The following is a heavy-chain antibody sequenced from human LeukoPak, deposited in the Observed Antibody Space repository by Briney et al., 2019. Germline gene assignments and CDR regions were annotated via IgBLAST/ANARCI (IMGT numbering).Heavy chain of an antibody. CDR2: INHSGTT. Sequence: SETLSPPYTAKFKSFIDSYWTGIRQPPGKGREGIGEINHSGTTNYNPSLKSRVTISVDTSKNHFSLNLSSVTAADTAVYYCARRKRIRLGGFDQWGQGTRVTVSS. J-gene: IGHJ4*02. D-gene: IGHD3-16*01. CDR1: FKSFIDSY. CDR3: ARRKRIRLGGFDQ. V-gene: IGHV4-34*01.